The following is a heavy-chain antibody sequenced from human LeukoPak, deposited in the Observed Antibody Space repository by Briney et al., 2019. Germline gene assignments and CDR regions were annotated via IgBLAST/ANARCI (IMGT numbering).Heavy chain of an antibody. V-gene: IGHV3-21*04. CDR3: ARMGITVSGVVKTS. CDR1: GFTFSSYS. Sequence: KPGGSLRLSCAASGFTFSSYSMNWVRQAPGKGLEWVSSISSSSSYIYYADSVKGRFTISRDNAKNSVYLQLNRLSVEDTAVYYCARMGITVSGVVKTSWGQGTLVAVSS. CDR2: ISSSSSYI. D-gene: IGHD3-3*01. J-gene: IGHJ5*02.